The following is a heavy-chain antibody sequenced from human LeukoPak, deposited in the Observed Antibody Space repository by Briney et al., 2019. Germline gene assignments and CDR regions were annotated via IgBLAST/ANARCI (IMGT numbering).Heavy chain of an antibody. CDR1: GFTSSDYY. Sequence: GGSLRLSCAASGFTSSDYYMSWIRQAPGKGLEWVSYISSSGSIIYYADSVKGRFTISRDNAKNSLYLQMNSLRAEDTAVYYCAKGTTGTTKNFDYWGQGTLVTVSS. J-gene: IGHJ4*02. D-gene: IGHD1-1*01. V-gene: IGHV3-11*01. CDR3: AKGTTGTTKNFDY. CDR2: ISSSGSII.